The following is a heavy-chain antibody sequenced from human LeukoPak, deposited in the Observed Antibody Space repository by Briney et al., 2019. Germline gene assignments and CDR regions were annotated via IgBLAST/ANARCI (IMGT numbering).Heavy chain of an antibody. Sequence: SETLSLTCTVSGGSISSYYWSWIRQPAGKGLEWIGRIYTSGSTNYNPSLKSRVTMSVDTSKNQFSLKLSSVTAADTAVYYCARLPWGVVRNYYYYYGMDVWGQGTTVTVSS. D-gene: IGHD2-15*01. CDR1: GGSISSYY. V-gene: IGHV4-4*07. J-gene: IGHJ6*02. CDR2: IYTSGST. CDR3: ARLPWGVVRNYYYYYGMDV.